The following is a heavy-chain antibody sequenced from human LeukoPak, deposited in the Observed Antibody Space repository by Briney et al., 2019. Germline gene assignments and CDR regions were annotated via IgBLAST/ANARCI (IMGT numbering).Heavy chain of an antibody. J-gene: IGHJ4*02. CDR1: GFTFSSYS. V-gene: IGHV3-21*01. D-gene: IGHD2-2*01. CDR2: ISSSSSYI. CDR3: ARVGYCSSTSCYD. Sequence: GGSLRLSCAASGFTFSSYSMNWVRQAPGKGLEWVSSISSSSSYIYYADSVKGRFTISRDNAKNSLYLQMNGLRAEDTAVYYCARVGYCSSTSCYDWGQGTLVTVSS.